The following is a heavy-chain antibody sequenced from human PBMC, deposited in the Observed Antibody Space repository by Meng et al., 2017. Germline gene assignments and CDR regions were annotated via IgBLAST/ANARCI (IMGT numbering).Heavy chain of an antibody. Sequence: VQLVEFGGSLVRPGGSLRLSCAASGFTFSSYWMHWVRQAPGKGLVWVSRINSDGSSTSYADSVKGRLTISRDNAKNTLYLQMNSLRAEDTAVYYCARDRSSSGFDYWGQGTLVTVSS. CDR3: ARDRSSSGFDY. CDR2: INSDGSST. J-gene: IGHJ4*02. D-gene: IGHD6-19*01. CDR1: GFTFSSYW. V-gene: IGHV3-74*01.